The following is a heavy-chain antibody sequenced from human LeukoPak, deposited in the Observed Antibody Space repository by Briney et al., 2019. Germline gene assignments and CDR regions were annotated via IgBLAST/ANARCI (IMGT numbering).Heavy chain of an antibody. D-gene: IGHD3-10*01. V-gene: IGHV1-46*01. CDR2: INPSGGST. Sequence: ASVKVSCTASGYTFTSYYMHWVRQAPGQGLEWMGIINPSGGSTSYAQKFQGRVTMTRNTSISTAYMELNSLRSEDTAVYYCARVRGSMDVWGQGTTVTVSS. CDR1: GYTFTSYY. J-gene: IGHJ6*02. CDR3: ARVRGSMDV.